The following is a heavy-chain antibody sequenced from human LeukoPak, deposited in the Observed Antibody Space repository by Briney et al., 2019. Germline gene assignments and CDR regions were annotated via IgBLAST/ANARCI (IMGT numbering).Heavy chain of an antibody. CDR3: ARTPFVWGYDFDY. J-gene: IGHJ4*02. CDR2: IYYSGST. V-gene: IGHV4-31*03. Sequence: SQTLSLTCTVSGGSISSGGYYWSWIRQHPGKGLEWIGYIYYSGSTYYNPSLKSRVTISVDTSKNQFSLKLSSVTAADTAVYYCARTPFVWGYDFDYWGQGTLVTVSP. D-gene: IGHD3-9*01. CDR1: GGSISSGGYY.